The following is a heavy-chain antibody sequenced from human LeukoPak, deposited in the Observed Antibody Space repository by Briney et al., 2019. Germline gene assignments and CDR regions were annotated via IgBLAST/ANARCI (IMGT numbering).Heavy chain of an antibody. J-gene: IGHJ4*02. CDR2: LYSGGST. CDR3: ARGGGTYRELDY. D-gene: IGHD3-16*01. V-gene: IGHV3-66*01. Sequence: PGGSLRLSCAASGFNVSSNYMSWVRQAPGKGLEWVSVLYSGGSTYYADSVKGRFTISRDKSKNTVSLQMSSLRAEDTAVYYCARGGGTYRELDYWGQGTLVTVSA. CDR1: GFNVSSNY.